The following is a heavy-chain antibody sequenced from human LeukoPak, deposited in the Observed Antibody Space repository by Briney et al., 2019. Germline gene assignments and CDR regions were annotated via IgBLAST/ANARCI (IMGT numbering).Heavy chain of an antibody. CDR3: AREAAAARWGWYMDV. J-gene: IGHJ6*03. CDR2: IYYSGST. Sequence: SQTLSLTCTVSGGSISSGDYYWSWLRQPPGKGQEWVGYIYYSGSTYYNPSLQSRVTISVDTSKNQFSLKLSSVTAADTAVYYCAREAAAARWGWYMDVWGKGTTVTVSS. V-gene: IGHV4-30-4*08. D-gene: IGHD6-13*01. CDR1: GGSISSGDYY.